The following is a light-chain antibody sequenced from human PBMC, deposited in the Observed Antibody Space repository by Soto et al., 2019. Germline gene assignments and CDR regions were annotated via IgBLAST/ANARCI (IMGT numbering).Light chain of an antibody. Sequence: QSALTQPASVSGSPGQSITISCTGTSSDVGGYNYVSWYQHHPGKAPKLMIYDVTYRPSGVSNRFSGSKSGSTASLTISGLQAEDEADYYCASYRNSGTLEVFGAGTKLTVL. CDR2: DVT. J-gene: IGLJ1*01. CDR1: SSDVGGYNY. CDR3: ASYRNSGTLEV. V-gene: IGLV2-14*03.